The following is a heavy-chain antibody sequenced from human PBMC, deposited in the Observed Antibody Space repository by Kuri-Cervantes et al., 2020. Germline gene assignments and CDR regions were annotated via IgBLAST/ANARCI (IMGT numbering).Heavy chain of an antibody. CDR1: GGSISSYY. J-gene: IGHJ4*02. V-gene: IGHV4-59*01. CDR2: IYYSGST. Sequence: GSLRLSCTVSGGSISSYYWSWIRQPPGKGLEWIGYIYYSGSTNYNPSLKSRVTISVDTSKNQFSLRLSSVTAADTAVYYCARVRKTYYYDSSGYSYFDYWGQGTLVTVSS. D-gene: IGHD3-22*01. CDR3: ARVRKTYYYDSSGYSYFDY.